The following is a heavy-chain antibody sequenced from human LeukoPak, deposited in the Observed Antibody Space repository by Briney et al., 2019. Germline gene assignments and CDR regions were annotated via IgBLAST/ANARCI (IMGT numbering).Heavy chain of an antibody. CDR3: ARDLTVEVVPAAIPGY. V-gene: IGHV1-46*01. CDR1: GYTFTSYY. J-gene: IGHJ4*02. D-gene: IGHD2-2*01. Sequence: ASVKVSCKASGYTFTSYYMHWVRHAPGQGLEWMGIISPSGGSTSYAQKFQGRVTMTRDTSTSTVYTELSSLRSEDTAVYYCARDLTVEVVPAAIPGYWGQGTLVTVSS. CDR2: ISPSGGST.